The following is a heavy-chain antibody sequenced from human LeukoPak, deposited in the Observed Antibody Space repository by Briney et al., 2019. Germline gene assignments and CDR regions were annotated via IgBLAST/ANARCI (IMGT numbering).Heavy chain of an antibody. CDR2: IYTSGST. CDR1: GGSISSGSYY. CDR3: ARALEYYDFWSGYSYFDY. D-gene: IGHD3-3*01. Sequence: SQTLSLTCTVSGGSISSGSYYWSWIRQPAGKGLEWIGRIYTSGSTNYNPSLKSRVTISVDTSKQQFSLKLSSVTAADTAVYYCARALEYYDFWSGYSYFDYWGQGTLVTVSS. J-gene: IGHJ4*02. V-gene: IGHV4-61*02.